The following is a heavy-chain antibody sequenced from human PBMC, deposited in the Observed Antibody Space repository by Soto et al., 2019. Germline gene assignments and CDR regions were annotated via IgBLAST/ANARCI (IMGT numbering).Heavy chain of an antibody. V-gene: IGHV4-39*01. CDR1: GASISKTSSY. J-gene: IGHJ2*01. CDR3: ARRLNVPSWYFDL. CDR2: INYSGTA. Sequence: QVELQQSGPGLVKPSETLSLTCTVSGASISKTSSYSGWIRQPPGQGLEWIGSINYSGTAYYNPSIESRVTISVDTSRNPSSLRLTSVTAADTAFYFGARRLNVPSWYFDLWGREKPVIVSS. D-gene: IGHD3-10*02.